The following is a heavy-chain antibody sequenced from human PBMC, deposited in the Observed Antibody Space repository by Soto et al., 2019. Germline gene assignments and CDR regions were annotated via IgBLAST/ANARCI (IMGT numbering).Heavy chain of an antibody. CDR2: IYYSGST. J-gene: IGHJ5*02. CDR3: ARHPSHFWFDP. CDR1: GGSISSSSYF. V-gene: IGHV4-39*01. Sequence: SETLSLTCSVSGGSISSSSYFWGWIRQPPGKGLEWIGSIYYSGSTYYNPSLKSRVTVSVDTSKNQFSLKLSSVTAADTAVYYCARHPSHFWFDPWGQGTPVNVAS.